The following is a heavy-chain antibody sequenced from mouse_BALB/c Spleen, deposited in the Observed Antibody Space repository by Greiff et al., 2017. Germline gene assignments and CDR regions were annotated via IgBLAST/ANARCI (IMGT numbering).Heavy chain of an antibody. CDR1: GFTFSDYY. J-gene: IGHJ3*01. Sequence: EVQGVESGGGLVKPGGSLKLSCAASGFTFSDYYMYWVRQTPEKRLEWVATISDGGSYTYYPDSVKGRFTISRDNAKNNLYLQMSSLKSEDTAMYYCAIGYYGYDGWFAYWGQGTLVTVSA. D-gene: IGHD2-2*01. V-gene: IGHV5-4*02. CDR2: ISDGGSYT. CDR3: AIGYYGYDGWFAY.